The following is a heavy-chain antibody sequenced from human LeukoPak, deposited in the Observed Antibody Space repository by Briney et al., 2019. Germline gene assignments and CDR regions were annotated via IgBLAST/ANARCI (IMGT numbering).Heavy chain of an antibody. V-gene: IGHV4-34*01. CDR3: ARDGAEYFFDY. CDR1: GGSFSGYY. CDR2: INHSGST. Sequence: SETLSLTCAVYGGSFSGYYWSWIRQPPGKGLEWIGEINHSGSTNYNPSLTSRVTISVDTSKNQFSLTLSSVTAADTAVYYCARDGAEYFFDYWGQGTLVTVSS. J-gene: IGHJ4*02. D-gene: IGHD4-17*01.